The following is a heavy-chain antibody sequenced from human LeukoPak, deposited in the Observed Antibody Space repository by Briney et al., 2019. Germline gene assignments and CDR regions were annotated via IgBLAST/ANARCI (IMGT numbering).Heavy chain of an antibody. CDR2: LYSGGST. Sequence: PGGSLRLSCAASGFTVSNNYMGWVRQAPGKGLEWVSLLYSGGSTYYADSVKGRFSLSKHNSKNTLYLQMNSLRAEDAAVYYCARVSSSGWRDFDRWGQGTLVAVSS. CDR3: ARVSSSGWRDFDR. J-gene: IGHJ4*02. D-gene: IGHD6-19*01. V-gene: IGHV3-53*01. CDR1: GFTVSNNY.